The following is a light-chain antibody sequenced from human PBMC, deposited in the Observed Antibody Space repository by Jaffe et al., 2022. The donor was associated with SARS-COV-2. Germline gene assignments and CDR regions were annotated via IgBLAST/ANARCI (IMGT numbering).Light chain of an antibody. CDR3: SSYTSSSTVV. V-gene: IGLV2-14*01. CDR1: SSDVGGYDY. CDR2: DVN. J-gene: IGLJ3*02. Sequence: QSALTQPASVSGSLGQSITISCTGTSSDVGGYDYVSWYQQHPGKAPELMIYDVNNRHSGVSNRFSGSKSGNTASLTISGLQAEDEADYYCSSYTSSSTVVFGGGTKLTVL.